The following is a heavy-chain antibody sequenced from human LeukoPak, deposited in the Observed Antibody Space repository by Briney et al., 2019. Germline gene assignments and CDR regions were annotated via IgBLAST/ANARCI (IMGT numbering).Heavy chain of an antibody. CDR2: IGAYTGDT. Sequence: ASVKVSCKASGYTFTTYGISWVRQAPGQRLEWMGWIGAYTGDTNYAPKFQGRVTMTSDTSTNTAYMELMSLRSDDTAVYYCARDWYCSGGSCVDVFDIWGQGTMVTVSS. CDR1: GYTFTTYG. CDR3: ARDWYCSGGSCVDVFDI. J-gene: IGHJ3*02. D-gene: IGHD2-15*01. V-gene: IGHV1-18*01.